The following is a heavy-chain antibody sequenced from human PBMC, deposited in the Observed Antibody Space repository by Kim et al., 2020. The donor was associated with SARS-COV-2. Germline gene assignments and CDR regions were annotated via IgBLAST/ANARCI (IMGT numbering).Heavy chain of an antibody. Sequence: SRVTISVDTSKNQFSLKLSSVTAADTAVYYCARDNHLGYCSGGSCYPFDYWGQGTLVTVSS. D-gene: IGHD2-15*01. J-gene: IGHJ4*02. CDR3: ARDNHLGYCSGGSCYPFDY. V-gene: IGHV4-39*07.